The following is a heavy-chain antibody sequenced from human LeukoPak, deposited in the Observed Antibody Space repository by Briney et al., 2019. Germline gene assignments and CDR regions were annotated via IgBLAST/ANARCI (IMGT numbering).Heavy chain of an antibody. CDR3: AREPAIAARLYYYYYYMDV. Sequence: GGSLRLSCAASGFTFSSYWMHWVRQAPGKGLVWVSRINSDGSSTSYADSVKGRFTISRDNAKNTLYLQMNSLRAEDTAVYYCAREPAIAARLYYYYYYMDVWGKGTRSPSP. CDR1: GFTFSSYW. CDR2: INSDGSST. V-gene: IGHV3-74*01. D-gene: IGHD6-6*01. J-gene: IGHJ6*03.